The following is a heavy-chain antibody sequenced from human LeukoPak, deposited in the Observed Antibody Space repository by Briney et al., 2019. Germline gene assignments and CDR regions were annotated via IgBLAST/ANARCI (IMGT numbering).Heavy chain of an antibody. Sequence: SETVSLTRAVYGGSFSGYYWSWIRQPPGKGLEGIGEINHSGSTNYNPSLKSRVSISVDTSKNQFSLRLSSVAAADTAVYYCARELYSSGYHDAFDIWGQGTMVTVSS. D-gene: IGHD3-22*01. CDR2: INHSGST. CDR1: GGSFSGYY. CDR3: ARELYSSGYHDAFDI. V-gene: IGHV4-34*01. J-gene: IGHJ3*02.